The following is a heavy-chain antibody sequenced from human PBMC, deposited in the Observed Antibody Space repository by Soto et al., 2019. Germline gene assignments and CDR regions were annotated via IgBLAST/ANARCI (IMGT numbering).Heavy chain of an antibody. CDR2: IYDSGRT. V-gene: IGHV4-39*01. CDR3: AGFVVVASHFDY. D-gene: IGHD2-15*01. Sequence: QLQLQESGPGLVKPSETLSLTCTVSGGSISSSSYYWGWIRQPPGKGLEWIGSIYDSGRTYYNPSLKSRVTISVDTSKNQFSLTLSAVTAADTAVYYCAGFVVVASHFDYWGKGTLVTVSS. CDR1: GGSISSSSYY. J-gene: IGHJ4*02.